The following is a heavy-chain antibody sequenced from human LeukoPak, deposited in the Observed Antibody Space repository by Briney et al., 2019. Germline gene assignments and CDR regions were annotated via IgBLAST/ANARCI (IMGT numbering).Heavy chain of an antibody. V-gene: IGHV4-59*01. CDR1: GGSFSSYY. CDR3: ARVAGYTYSYYYFDY. Sequence: SETLSLTCTVSGGSFSSYYWTWIRQPPGKGLEWMGYIYHTGSTNYNPSLKSRVTISVDTSKNQFSLKLTSVTAADTAVYFCARVAGYTYSYYYFDYWGQGTLVTVSS. CDR2: IYHTGST. D-gene: IGHD5-18*01. J-gene: IGHJ4*02.